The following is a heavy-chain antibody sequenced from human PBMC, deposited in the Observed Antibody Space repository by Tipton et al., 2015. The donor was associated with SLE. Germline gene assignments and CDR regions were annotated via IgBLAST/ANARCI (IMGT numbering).Heavy chain of an antibody. CDR3: ASGLLTDFDY. CDR1: GITFDNYV. V-gene: IGHV3-9*01. J-gene: IGHJ4*03. CDR2: VALNSDYI. Sequence: SLRLSCAASGITFDNYVMHWVRQAPGKGLEWVSSVALNSDYIDYADSVRGRFTISRDHAENSLNLQMNSLRVEDTALYYCASGLLTDFDYWGQGTMVTVSS. D-gene: IGHD3-9*01.